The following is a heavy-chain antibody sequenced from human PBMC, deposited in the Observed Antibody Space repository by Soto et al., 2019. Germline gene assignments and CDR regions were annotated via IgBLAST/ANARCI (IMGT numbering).Heavy chain of an antibody. Sequence: GASVKVSCKTSGYTFTGYYLNWVRQAPGRGLEWVGWINPKTGDTNNAQKFQGRVTMTTDTSISTGYMELSGLKSDDTAVYYCVTGDHLVRWGQGTPVTVSS. D-gene: IGHD6-6*01. CDR3: VTGDHLVR. J-gene: IGHJ4*02. CDR2: INPKTGDT. V-gene: IGHV1-2*02. CDR1: GYTFTGYY.